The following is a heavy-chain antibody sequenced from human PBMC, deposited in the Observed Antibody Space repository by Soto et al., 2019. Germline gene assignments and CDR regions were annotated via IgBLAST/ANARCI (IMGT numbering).Heavy chain of an antibody. Sequence: GGSLRLSCAASGFTFSSYSMNWVRQAPGKGLEWVSYITSTRTTIYYADSVKGRFTISRDNAKNSLYLQMNSLRDEDTAVYYGARGGSPLNWFDPWGQRTLVTVSS. V-gene: IGHV3-48*02. CDR2: ITSTRTTI. J-gene: IGHJ5*02. CDR3: ARGGSPLNWFDP. CDR1: GFTFSSYS. D-gene: IGHD2-15*01.